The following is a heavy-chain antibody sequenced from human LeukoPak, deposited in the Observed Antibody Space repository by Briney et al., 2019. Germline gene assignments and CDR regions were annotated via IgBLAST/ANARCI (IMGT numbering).Heavy chain of an antibody. V-gene: IGHV3-23*01. Sequence: GGSLRLPLSTPGFHFTGSAMGLVPQAPGEGLEWVSSNSGTGASTYYADSVKGRFTISRDNSKDTLYLQMNSLRADDTAVYYCAKDRGFSGNYYGFDSWGQGTLVTVSS. CDR3: AKDRGFSGNYYGFDS. D-gene: IGHD1-26*01. CDR2: NSGTGAST. CDR1: GFHFTGSA. J-gene: IGHJ4*02.